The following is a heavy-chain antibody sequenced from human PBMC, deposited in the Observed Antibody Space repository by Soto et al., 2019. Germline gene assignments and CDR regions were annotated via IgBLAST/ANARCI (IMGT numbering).Heavy chain of an antibody. CDR3: AKSPITVVRGVIVTPYYFDY. D-gene: IGHD3-10*01. J-gene: IGHJ4*02. CDR1: GFSFGSYA. V-gene: IGHV3-23*04. CDR2: ISDSGGST. Sequence: EVQLVESGGGLVQPGGSLRLSCAASGFSFGSYAMSWVRQAPGKGLEWVSSISDSGGSTYYADSVKGRVTISRDNSRNTLYLQMNSLRAEDTAVYYCAKSPITVVRGVIVTPYYFDYWGQGTLVTVSS.